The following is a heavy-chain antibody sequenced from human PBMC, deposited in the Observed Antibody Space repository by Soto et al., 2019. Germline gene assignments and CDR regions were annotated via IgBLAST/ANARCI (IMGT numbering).Heavy chain of an antibody. CDR3: ANHYYDSSGYYYYYYGMDV. CDR2: IIPIFGTA. Sequence: ASVKVSCKASGGTFSSYAISWVRQAPGQGLEWMGGIIPIFGTANYAQKFQGRVTITADESTSTAYMELSSLRSEDTAVYYCANHYYDSSGYYYYYYGMDVWGQGTTVTVSS. CDR1: GGTFSSYA. J-gene: IGHJ6*02. V-gene: IGHV1-69*13. D-gene: IGHD3-22*01.